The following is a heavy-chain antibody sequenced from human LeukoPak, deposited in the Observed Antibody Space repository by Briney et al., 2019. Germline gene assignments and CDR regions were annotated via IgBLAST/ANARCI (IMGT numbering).Heavy chain of an antibody. J-gene: IGHJ1*01. Sequence: GGSLRLSCAASGFTFSSYGMHWVRQAPGKGLEWVAFIRYDGSNKYYADSVKGRFTISRDNSKNTLYLQMNSLRAEDTAVYYRAKDWDHSSGSYFQHWGQGTLVTVSS. CDR2: IRYDGSNK. D-gene: IGHD1-26*01. CDR1: GFTFSSYG. CDR3: AKDWDHSSGSYFQH. V-gene: IGHV3-30*02.